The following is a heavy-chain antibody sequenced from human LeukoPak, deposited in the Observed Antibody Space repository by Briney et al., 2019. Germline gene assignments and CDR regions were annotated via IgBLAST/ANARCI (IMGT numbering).Heavy chain of an antibody. D-gene: IGHD2-15*01. CDR1: GYSFTFSG. Sequence: TSVYVSFKASGYSFTFSGFSWERLGPGQGLELVGCFCVSNSSTNFSQKLQGRVTMTTDTSTSTVYMELRSLRSDDTAVYYCARATRPNYWGQGTLVTVSS. CDR3: ARATRPNY. V-gene: IGHV1-18*01. CDR2: FCVSNSST. J-gene: IGHJ4*02.